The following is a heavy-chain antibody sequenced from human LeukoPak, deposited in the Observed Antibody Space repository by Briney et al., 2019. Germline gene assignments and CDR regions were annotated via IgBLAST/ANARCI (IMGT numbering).Heavy chain of an antibody. CDR2: IFSDGSTT. CDR3: TRDWRNMAFDI. V-gene: IGHV3-74*01. Sequence: GGSLRLSCAASGFTLSSYWMHWVRHAPGKGMVWVSRIFSDGSTTIYADSVKGLFTISRYNAKNTLYLQMNSLRVEDTAVYYCTRDWRNMAFDIWGQGTLVTVSS. D-gene: IGHD1-14*01. J-gene: IGHJ3*02. CDR1: GFTLSSYW.